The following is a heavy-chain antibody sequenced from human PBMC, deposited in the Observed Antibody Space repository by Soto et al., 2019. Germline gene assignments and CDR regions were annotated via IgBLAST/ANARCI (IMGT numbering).Heavy chain of an antibody. CDR1: GGSISSGDHY. V-gene: IGHV4-30-4*01. CDR2: IYYSGGT. J-gene: IGHJ5*02. Sequence: NPSETLSLTCTVSGGSISSGDHYWSWIRQSPGKGLEWIGYIYYSGGTYYNPSLKSRVTISIDTSKNQFSLVVSSVTAADTAVYYCARKFLPTPSLGSRFDPWGQGTLVTVSS. CDR3: ARKFLPTPSLGSRFDP. D-gene: IGHD3-16*01.